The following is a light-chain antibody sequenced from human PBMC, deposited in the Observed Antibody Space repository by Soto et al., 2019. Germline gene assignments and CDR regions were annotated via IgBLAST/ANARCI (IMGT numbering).Light chain of an antibody. CDR1: SSNIGAGYD. CDR3: QSYDSSLSGYV. V-gene: IGLV1-40*01. J-gene: IGLJ1*01. CDR2: ANI. Sequence: QTVVTQSPSVSGAPGQRVTISCTGSSSNIGAGYDVHWYQQLPGTAPKLLIFANINRPSGVPDRFSGSKSGTSASLAITGLRADDEADYYCQSYDSSLSGYVFGTGTKLTVL.